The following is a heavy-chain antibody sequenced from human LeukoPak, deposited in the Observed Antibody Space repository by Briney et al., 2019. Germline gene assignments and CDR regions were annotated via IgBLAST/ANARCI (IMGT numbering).Heavy chain of an antibody. V-gene: IGHV3-23*01. CDR2: ISGSGGST. Sequence: PGGSLRLSCVVSGFTFSSYAMSWVRQAPGKGLEWVSAISGSGGSTYYADSVKGRFTISRDNSKNTLYLQMNSLRAEDTAVYYCAKDRERYSYGPANFDYWGQGTLVTVSS. D-gene: IGHD5-18*01. CDR3: AKDRERYSYGPANFDY. CDR1: GFTFSSYA. J-gene: IGHJ4*02.